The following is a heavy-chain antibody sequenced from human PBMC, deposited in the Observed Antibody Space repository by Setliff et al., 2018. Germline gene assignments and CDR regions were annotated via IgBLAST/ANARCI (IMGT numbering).Heavy chain of an antibody. V-gene: IGHV4-61*09. J-gene: IGHJ4*02. CDR1: GASITSGGFY. CDR3: ARGNSRSSVWYVVPHFDY. D-gene: IGHD6-19*01. Sequence: ASETLSLTCPVSGASITSGGFYWTWIRQPAGKGLEWIGHIQTSGTTNYNPSLKSRVTISVDTSKNQFSLRLKSVTAADTAVYYCARGNSRSSVWYVVPHFDYWGQGTLVTVSS. CDR2: IQTSGTT.